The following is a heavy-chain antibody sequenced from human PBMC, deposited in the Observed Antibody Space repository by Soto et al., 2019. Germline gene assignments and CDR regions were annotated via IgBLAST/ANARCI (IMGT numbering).Heavy chain of an antibody. Sequence: PSETLSLTCTVSGDSVSSGTDFWSWIRQPPGKGLEWIGYVYYSGSTNYNPTLKSRLTMSVATSKNQFSLKLSSVTAADTAVYYCARDGGEERSFDSWGPGTLVTVS. CDR1: GDSVSSGTDF. J-gene: IGHJ4*02. D-gene: IGHD2-21*01. CDR3: ARDGGEERSFDS. V-gene: IGHV4-61*01. CDR2: VYYSGST.